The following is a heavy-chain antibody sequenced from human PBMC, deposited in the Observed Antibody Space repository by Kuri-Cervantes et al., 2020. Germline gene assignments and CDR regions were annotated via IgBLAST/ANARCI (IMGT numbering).Heavy chain of an antibody. CDR2: INPSGGST. Sequence: ASVKVSCKASGYTFTSYYMHWVRQAPGQGLEWMGIINPSGGSTSYAQKLQGRVTMTTDTSTSTAYMELRSLRSDDTAVYYCARTTLPAAILVSWFDPWGQGTLVTISS. V-gene: IGHV1-46*01. CDR3: ARTTLPAAILVSWFDP. J-gene: IGHJ5*02. D-gene: IGHD2-2*01. CDR1: GYTFTSYY.